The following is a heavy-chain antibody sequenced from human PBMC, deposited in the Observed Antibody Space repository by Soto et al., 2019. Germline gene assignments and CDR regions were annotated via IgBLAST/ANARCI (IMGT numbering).Heavy chain of an antibody. V-gene: IGHV4-34*01. CDR1: GGSFNNYY. Sequence: QVQLQQWGAGLLKPSETLSLTCAVYGGSFNNYYWSWIRQPPGKGLEWIGEINHSGSTNYNPSLKSRVTISVGTSKNQFSLKLSSVTAADTAVYYCAREGRYFDLWGRGTLLTVSS. J-gene: IGHJ2*01. CDR2: INHSGST. CDR3: AREGRYFDL.